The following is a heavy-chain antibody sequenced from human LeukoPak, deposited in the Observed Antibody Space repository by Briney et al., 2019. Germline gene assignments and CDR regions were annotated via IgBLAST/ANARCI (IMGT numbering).Heavy chain of an antibody. CDR2: ISAYNGNA. D-gene: IGHD6-19*01. CDR3: ARDPAEYSSGWYDNFDY. CDR1: GYTFSNYG. J-gene: IGHJ4*02. V-gene: IGHV1-18*01. Sequence: GASVKVSCKASGYTFSNYGISWVRQAPGQGLEWMGWISAYNGNANYAQKLQGRVAMTTDTSTSTSYMELRSLRSDDTAVYYCARDPAEYSSGWYDNFDYWGQGTLVTVSS.